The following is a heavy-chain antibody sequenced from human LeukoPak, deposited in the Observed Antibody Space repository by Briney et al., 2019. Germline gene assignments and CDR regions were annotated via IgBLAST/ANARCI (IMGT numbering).Heavy chain of an antibody. CDR1: GFTFSSYW. J-gene: IGHJ4*02. D-gene: IGHD6-13*01. CDR3: ASCPYSSSWDLYFDY. CDR2: IWYDGSNK. Sequence: GGSLRLSCAASGFTFSSYWMSWVRQAPGKGLEWVAVIWYDGSNKYYADSVKGRFTISRDNSKNTLYLQMNSLRAEDTAVYYCASCPYSSSWDLYFDYWGQGTLVTVSS. V-gene: IGHV3-33*08.